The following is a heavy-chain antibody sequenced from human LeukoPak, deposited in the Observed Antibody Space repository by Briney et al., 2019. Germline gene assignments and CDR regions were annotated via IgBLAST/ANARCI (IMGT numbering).Heavy chain of an antibody. V-gene: IGHV4-34*01. CDR3: ARKGLRRRFDY. D-gene: IGHD3-16*01. CDR1: CGSFSGYY. J-gene: IGHJ4*02. CDR2: INQSGST. Sequence: PSETLSLTCAVYCGSFSGYYCSWIRQPPGKGLECLGEINQSGSTNYNPSLKSRVTISVDTSKIQFSLKLSSVTAADTAVYYCARKGLRRRFDYWGQGTLVTVSS.